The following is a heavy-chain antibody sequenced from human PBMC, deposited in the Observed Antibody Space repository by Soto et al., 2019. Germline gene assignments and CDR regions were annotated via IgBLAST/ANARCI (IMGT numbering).Heavy chain of an antibody. D-gene: IGHD6-19*01. CDR3: ATDGYSSGSILFDY. CDR2: IYSGGST. J-gene: IGHJ4*02. Sequence: PGGSLRLSCAASGFTVSSNYMSWVRQAPGKGLEWVSVIYSGGSTYYADSVKGRFTISRHNSKNTLYLQMNSLRAEDTAVYYCATDGYSSGSILFDYWGQGTLVTVSS. CDR1: GFTVSSNY. V-gene: IGHV3-53*04.